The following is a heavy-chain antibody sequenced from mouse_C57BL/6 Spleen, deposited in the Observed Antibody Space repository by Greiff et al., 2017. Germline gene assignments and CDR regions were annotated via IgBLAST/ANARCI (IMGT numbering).Heavy chain of an antibody. D-gene: IGHD3-2*02. CDR2: IRNKANGYTT. Sequence: EVQLVESGGGLVQPGGSLSLSCAASGFTFTDYYMSWVRQPPGKALEWLGFIRNKANGYTTEYSASVKGRFTISRDNSQSILSLQMNALRAEDSATYYCSSPLDSSGYVGFAYWGQGPLVTV. CDR1: GFTFTDYY. V-gene: IGHV7-3*01. J-gene: IGHJ3*01. CDR3: SSPLDSSGYVGFAY.